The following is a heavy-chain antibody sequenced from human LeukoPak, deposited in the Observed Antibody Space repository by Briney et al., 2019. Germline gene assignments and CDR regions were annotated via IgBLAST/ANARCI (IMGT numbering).Heavy chain of an antibody. CDR3: ARLDSGSYFIDY. Sequence: PSETLSLTCTVSGGSISSSSYYWGWLRQPPGKGLEWIGSIYYSGSTYYTPSLKSRVTISVDTSKNQFSLKLSSVTAADTAVYYCARLDSGSYFIDYWGQGTLVTVSS. D-gene: IGHD1-26*01. V-gene: IGHV4-39*01. CDR2: IYYSGST. CDR1: GGSISSSSYY. J-gene: IGHJ4*02.